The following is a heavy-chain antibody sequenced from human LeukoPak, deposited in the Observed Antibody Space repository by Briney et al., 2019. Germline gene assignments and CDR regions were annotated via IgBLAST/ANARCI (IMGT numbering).Heavy chain of an antibody. D-gene: IGHD5-12*01. CDR3: TTSSGYDYLYGY. CDR1: GFTFDNAW. J-gene: IGHJ4*02. CDR2: IKSKSDGGTT. V-gene: IGHV3-15*01. Sequence: PGGSLRLSCAAPGFTFDNAWMNWVRQAPGKGLEWVGRIKSKSDGGTTDYAAPVKGRFTISRDDSKSTLFLQMNSLRSEDTAVYYCTTSSGYDYLYGYWGRGTLVTVSS.